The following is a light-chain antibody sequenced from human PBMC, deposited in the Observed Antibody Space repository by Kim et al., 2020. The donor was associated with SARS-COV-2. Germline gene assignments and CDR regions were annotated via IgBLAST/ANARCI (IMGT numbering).Light chain of an antibody. J-gene: IGKJ3*01. CDR2: DAS. CDR1: QSVSSY. CDR3: QQRSNWPRLFT. V-gene: IGKV3-11*01. Sequence: RGERATLTCRASQSVSSYLAWYQQKPGQAPRLLIYDASNRATGIPARFSGSGSGTDFTLTISSLEPEDFAVYYCQQRSNWPRLFTFGPGTKVDIK.